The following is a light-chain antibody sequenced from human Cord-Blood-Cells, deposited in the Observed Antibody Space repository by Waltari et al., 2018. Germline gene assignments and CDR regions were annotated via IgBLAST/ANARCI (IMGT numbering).Light chain of an antibody. CDR2: DVS. J-gene: IGLJ2*01. V-gene: IGLV2-14*01. CDR1: SSDVGGYTY. CDR3: SSYTSSSTLDVV. Sequence: QSALTQPASVSGSPGQSITISCTGTSSDVGGYTYVSWYQQHPGKAPKLMIYDVSNRPSGVSNRFSGSKSGNTASLTISGLQAEDEADYYCSSYTSSSTLDVVFGGGTKLIVL.